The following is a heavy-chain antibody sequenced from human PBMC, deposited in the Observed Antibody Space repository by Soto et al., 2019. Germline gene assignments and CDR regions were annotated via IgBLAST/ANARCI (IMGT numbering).Heavy chain of an antibody. V-gene: IGHV1-24*01. CDR2: FDPEDGET. CDR1: GYTLTELS. CDR3: ATGPVITMVRGVMSAFDI. D-gene: IGHD3-10*01. Sequence: AASVKVSCKVSGYTLTELSMHWVRQAPGKGLEWMGGFDPEDGETIYAQKFQGRVTMTEDTSTDTAYMELSSLRSEDTAVYYCATGPVITMVRGVMSAFDIWGQGTMVTVSS. J-gene: IGHJ3*02.